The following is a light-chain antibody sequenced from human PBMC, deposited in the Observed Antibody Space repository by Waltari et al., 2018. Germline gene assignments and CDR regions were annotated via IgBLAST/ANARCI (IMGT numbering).Light chain of an antibody. CDR1: ESISSW. V-gene: IGKV1-5*03. J-gene: IGKJ1*01. CDR2: EAS. Sequence: ETQMTQSPSTLSASAGDRVTIPCRASESISSWLAWYQQKPGRAPKLLVYEASSIERGGPSRFSGGGFGTEFTLTISGLQPDDFATYYCQQYAGSPWTFGQGTKVEIK. CDR3: QQYAGSPWT.